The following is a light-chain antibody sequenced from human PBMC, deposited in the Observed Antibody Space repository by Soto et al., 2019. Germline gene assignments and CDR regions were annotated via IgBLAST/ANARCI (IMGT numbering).Light chain of an antibody. Sequence: DIHITQSPSTLAASVGDRVTITCRASQSISSWLAWYQQKPGKAPKLLIYDASSLESGVPSRFSGSGSGTEFTLTISSLQPDDFATYYCQQYDYSRTFGQGTKVDI. CDR1: QSISSW. V-gene: IGKV1-5*01. CDR2: DAS. J-gene: IGKJ1*01. CDR3: QQYDYSRT.